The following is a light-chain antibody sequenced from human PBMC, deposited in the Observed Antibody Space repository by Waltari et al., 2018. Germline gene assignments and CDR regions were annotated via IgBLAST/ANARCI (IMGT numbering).Light chain of an antibody. CDR1: QSISSP. CDR3: QQSYSTPHT. CDR2: AAS. Sequence: DIQMTQSPSSLSASVGDRVTITCRASQSISSPLNWYPQKPGKAPKILIYAASSLQSGVPSRFSGSGSGTDFTLTISSLQPEDFATYYCQQSYSTPHTFGQGTKLEIK. V-gene: IGKV1-39*01. J-gene: IGKJ2*01.